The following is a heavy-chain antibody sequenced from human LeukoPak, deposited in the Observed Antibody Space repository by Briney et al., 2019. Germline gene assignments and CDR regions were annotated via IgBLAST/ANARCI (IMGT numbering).Heavy chain of an antibody. CDR3: ARDFRNAGDY. CDR1: GFTFSSYW. CDR2: INQDGSEK. J-gene: IGHJ4*02. D-gene: IGHD1-14*01. V-gene: IGHV3-7*01. Sequence: GGSLRLACAASGFTFSSYWINWVRQAPGEGLEWVANINQDGSEKYYVDSVKGRFTISRDNAKNSLYLQMNSLRAEDTAVYYCARDFRNAGDYWGQGTLVTVSS.